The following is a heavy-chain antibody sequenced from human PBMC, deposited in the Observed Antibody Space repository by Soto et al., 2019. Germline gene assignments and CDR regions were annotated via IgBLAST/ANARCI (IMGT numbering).Heavy chain of an antibody. Sequence: LSLTCTVSCGSMSSDYWSWIRQPPVKGLEWIGYIYYSGSTNYNPSLKSRVTISVDTSKNQFSLKLSSVTAADTAVYYCAGEPFHGYYGLGDKGYYGMDVWGQGTTVTVYS. CDR2: IYYSGST. CDR3: AGEPFHGYYGLGDKGYYGMDV. J-gene: IGHJ6*02. D-gene: IGHD3-10*01. CDR1: CGSMSSDY. V-gene: IGHV4-59*01.